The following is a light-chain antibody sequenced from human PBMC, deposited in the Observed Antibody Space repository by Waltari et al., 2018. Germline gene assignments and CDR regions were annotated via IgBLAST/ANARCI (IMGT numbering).Light chain of an antibody. J-gene: IGKJ5*01. V-gene: IGKV2-28*01. CDR1: QSLLENNGYNY. CDR3: MEGLQSVT. Sequence: DIVMTQSPLSLPVTPGEPASLYCRSSQSLLENNGYNYLDWYLQKPGQSPQILIYLGSNRASGVPDRFSGSGSGTDFTLKISRVEAEDAGVYYCMEGLQSVTFGQGTRLEIK. CDR2: LGS.